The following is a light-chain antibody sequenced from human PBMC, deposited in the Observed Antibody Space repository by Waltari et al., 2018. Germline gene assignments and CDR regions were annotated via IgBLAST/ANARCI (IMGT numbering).Light chain of an antibody. J-gene: IGKJ2*01. Sequence: EIVMTQSPATLSVSPGERATLSCRASQSVSSNLAWYQQQPGQAPRLLIYDASTRGTGIPARCIGSGAWTEFTLTISSMQSEDFAVYYCQQYNNWPPYTFGQGTKLEIK. CDR2: DAS. V-gene: IGKV3-15*01. CDR1: QSVSSN. CDR3: QQYNNWPPYT.